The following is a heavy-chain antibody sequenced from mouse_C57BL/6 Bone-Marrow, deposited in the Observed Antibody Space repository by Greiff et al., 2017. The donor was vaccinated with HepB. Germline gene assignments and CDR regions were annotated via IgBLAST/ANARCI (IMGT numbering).Heavy chain of an antibody. J-gene: IGHJ2*01. D-gene: IGHD2-1*01. CDR1: GYTFTSYW. V-gene: IGHV1-64*01. CDR3: ARGRGNYLFDY. Sequence: VQLQQSGAELVKPGASVKLSCKASGYTFTSYWMHWVKQRPGQGLEWIGMIHPNSGSTNYNEKFKSKATLTVDKSSSTAYMQLSSLTSEDSAVYYCARGRGNYLFDYWGQGTTLTVSS. CDR2: IHPNSGST.